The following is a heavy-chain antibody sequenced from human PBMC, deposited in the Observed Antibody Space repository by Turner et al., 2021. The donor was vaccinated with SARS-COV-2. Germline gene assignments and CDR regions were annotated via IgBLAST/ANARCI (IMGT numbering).Heavy chain of an antibody. J-gene: IGHJ6*02. CDR3: ARLMDTAMDYYGTDV. CDR1: CGSISSSSYY. CDR2: IYYSGSA. V-gene: IGHV4-39*01. D-gene: IGHD5-18*01. Sequence: QLQLQESDPGLVKPSATLSLTCTVSCGSISSSSYYWCWIRQPPGKGLEWIGNIYYSGSAYYNPSLKSRVPISVDPSKNQFSLKLTSVTAADTAVYYCARLMDTAMDYYGTDVWGQGTTVTVSS.